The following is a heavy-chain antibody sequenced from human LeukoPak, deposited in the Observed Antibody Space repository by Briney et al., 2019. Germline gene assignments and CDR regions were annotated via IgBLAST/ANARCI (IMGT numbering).Heavy chain of an antibody. V-gene: IGHV3-33*06. Sequence: GGSLRLSCAASGFSFSSYGMHWVRQAPGKGLEWVAVIWYDGSKKYYADSVKGRFIISRDNSKNTLFLQMNSLRAEDTAVYFCAKKSLWSGPFDYWGQGTLVTVFS. CDR2: IWYDGSKK. J-gene: IGHJ4*02. CDR3: AKKSLWSGPFDY. D-gene: IGHD3-3*01. CDR1: GFSFSSYG.